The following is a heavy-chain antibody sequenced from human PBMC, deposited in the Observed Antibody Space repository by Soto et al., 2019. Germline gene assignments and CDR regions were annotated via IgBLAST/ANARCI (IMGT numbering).Heavy chain of an antibody. D-gene: IGHD2-21*02. CDR3: ARLARDCGGDCYPYYFDY. CDR2: IYYSGST. J-gene: IGHJ4*02. V-gene: IGHV4-59*01. CDR1: GGSISSYY. Sequence: PSETLSLTCTVSGGSISSYYWSWLRQPPGKGLEWIGYIYYSGSTNYNPSLKSRVTISVDTSKNQFSLKLSLVTAADSAVYYCARLARDCGGDCYPYYFDYWGQGTLVTVSS.